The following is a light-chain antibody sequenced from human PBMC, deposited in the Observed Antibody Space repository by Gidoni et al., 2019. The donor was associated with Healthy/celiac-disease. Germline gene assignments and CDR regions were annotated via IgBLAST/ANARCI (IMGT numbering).Light chain of an antibody. CDR3: VLYRGSGIVV. Sequence: QTVVTQAPSFSVSPGGTVTLTCGLSSGSVSTSYYPSWYQQTPGQAPRTLIYSTNTRSSGVPDRFSGSILGNKAALTITGAQADDESDYYCVLYRGSGIVVFGGGTKLTVL. CDR2: STN. CDR1: SGSVSTSYY. V-gene: IGLV8-61*01. J-gene: IGLJ2*01.